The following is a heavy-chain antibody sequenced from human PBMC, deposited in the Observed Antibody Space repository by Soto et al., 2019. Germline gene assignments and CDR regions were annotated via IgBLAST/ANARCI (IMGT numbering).Heavy chain of an antibody. J-gene: IGHJ5*02. CDR2: FDPEDGET. D-gene: IGHD6-13*01. CDR3: ATDPSRAAAGKNWFDP. CDR1: GYTLNELS. Sequence: GASVKVSCKVSGYTLNELSMHWVRQAPGKGLEWMGGFDPEDGETIYAQKFQGRVTMTEDTSTDTAYMELSSLRSEDTAVYYCATDPSRAAAGKNWFDPWGQGTLVTVSS. V-gene: IGHV1-24*01.